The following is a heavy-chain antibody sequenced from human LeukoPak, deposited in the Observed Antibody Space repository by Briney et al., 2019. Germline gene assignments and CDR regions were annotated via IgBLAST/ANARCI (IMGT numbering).Heavy chain of an antibody. V-gene: IGHV1-46*01. J-gene: IGHJ3*02. Sequence: GASVKVSCKASGYTFTSYYMHWVRQAPGQGLEWMGIINPSGGSTSYAQKFQGRVTMTRNTSISTAYMELSRLRSDDTAVYYCAKDLQWELPRGDALDIWGQGTMVTVSS. CDR2: INPSGGST. CDR1: GYTFTSYY. D-gene: IGHD1-26*01. CDR3: AKDLQWELPRGDALDI.